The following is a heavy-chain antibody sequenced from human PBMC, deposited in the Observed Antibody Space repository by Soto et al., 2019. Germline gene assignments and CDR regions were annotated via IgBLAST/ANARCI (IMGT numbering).Heavy chain of an antibody. V-gene: IGHV3-23*01. Sequence: SGGSLRLSXAASGFTFSSYAMSWVRQAPGKGLEWVSAISGSGDSTYYADSVKGRFTISRDNSKNTLYVQMNSLRAEDTAVYYCAKGKYDASGSYYNNLDYWGQGTVVTVSS. J-gene: IGHJ4*02. CDR2: ISGSGDST. D-gene: IGHD3-10*01. CDR1: GFTFSSYA. CDR3: AKGKYDASGSYYNNLDY.